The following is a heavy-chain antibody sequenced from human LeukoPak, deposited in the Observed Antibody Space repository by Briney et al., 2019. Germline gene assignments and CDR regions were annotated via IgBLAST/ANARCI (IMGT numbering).Heavy chain of an antibody. Sequence: GGSLRLSCAASGFTFSSYGMHWVRQAPGKGLEWVAVISYDGSNKYYADSVKGRFTISRDNSKNTLYLQMNSLRAEDTAVYYCAKDSGHSSGWYSVGFDYWGQGTLVTVPS. CDR3: AKDSGHSSGWYSVGFDY. D-gene: IGHD6-19*01. CDR1: GFTFSSYG. V-gene: IGHV3-30*18. J-gene: IGHJ4*02. CDR2: ISYDGSNK.